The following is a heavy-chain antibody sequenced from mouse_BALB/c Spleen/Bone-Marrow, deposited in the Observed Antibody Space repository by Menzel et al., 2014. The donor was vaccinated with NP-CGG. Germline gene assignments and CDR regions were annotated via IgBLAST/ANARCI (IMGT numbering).Heavy chain of an antibody. CDR2: IAPANGNT. CDR3: ARSPGEVNY. Sequence: EVMLVESGAELVKPGASVKLSCTASGSNIKDAYMHWVKQRPAQGLEWIGRIAPANGNTEYDPKFLDKATITADTSSNTAYLQLSSLTSEDTAVYYCARSPGEVNYWGQGTLVTVSA. CDR1: GSNIKDAY. V-gene: IGHV14-3*02. D-gene: IGHD1-3*01. J-gene: IGHJ3*01.